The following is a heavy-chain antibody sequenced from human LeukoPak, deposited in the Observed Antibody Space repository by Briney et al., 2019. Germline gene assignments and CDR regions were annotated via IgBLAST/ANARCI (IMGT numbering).Heavy chain of an antibody. CDR2: IRSKAYGGTT. CDR3: TRDRRGYSYGPGYFDY. Sequence: GGSLRLSCTASGFTFGDYAMSWVRQAPGKGLEWVGFIRSKAYGGTTEYAASVKGRFTISRDDSKSIAYLQMNSLKTEDTAVYYCTRDRRGYSYGPGYFDYWGQGTLVTVSS. V-gene: IGHV3-49*04. D-gene: IGHD5-18*01. CDR1: GFTFGDYA. J-gene: IGHJ4*02.